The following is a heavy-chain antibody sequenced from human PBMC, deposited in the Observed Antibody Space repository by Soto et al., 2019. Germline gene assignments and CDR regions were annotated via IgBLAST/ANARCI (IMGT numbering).Heavy chain of an antibody. CDR2: IYYNGFT. J-gene: IGHJ6*02. V-gene: IGHV4-59*08. CDR3: ARRLYYDSSGFEGGGMDV. CDR1: GGSLSNFY. D-gene: IGHD3-22*01. Sequence: SETLSLTCTVSGGSLSNFYWTWVRQPPGKGLEYIGYIYYNGFTNYNPSLKSRVTISVDTSKNQFSLKLSSVTAADTAVYYCARRLYYDSSGFEGGGMDVWGQGTTVTVSS.